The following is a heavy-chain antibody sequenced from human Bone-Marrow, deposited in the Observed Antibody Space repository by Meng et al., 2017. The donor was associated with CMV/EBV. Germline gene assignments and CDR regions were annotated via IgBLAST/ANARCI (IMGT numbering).Heavy chain of an antibody. CDR1: GYTLTELS. J-gene: IGHJ4*02. D-gene: IGHD6-19*01. CDR2: INPNSGGT. V-gene: IGHV1-2*02. Sequence: ASVKVSCKVSGYTLTELSMHWVRQAPGQGLEWMGWINPNSGGTNYAQKFQGRVTMTRDTSISTAYMELSRLRSDDTAVYYCASSRIAVTYDYWGQGTLVTVSS. CDR3: ASSRIAVTYDY.